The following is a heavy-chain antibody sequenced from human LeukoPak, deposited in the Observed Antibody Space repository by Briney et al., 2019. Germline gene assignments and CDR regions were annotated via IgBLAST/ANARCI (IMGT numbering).Heavy chain of an antibody. CDR1: GDSLSTYS. V-gene: IGHV4-59*08. Sequence: SETLSLTCTVSGDSLSTYSWSWLRQPPGKGLEYIGYIYYSGSTNYNPSLKSRVTMSVDTSKNQFSLKLNSVTAADTAVYYCVGEKNYWGMPYWGQGTLVTVSS. D-gene: IGHD1-7*01. J-gene: IGHJ4*02. CDR2: IYYSGST. CDR3: VGEKNYWGMPY.